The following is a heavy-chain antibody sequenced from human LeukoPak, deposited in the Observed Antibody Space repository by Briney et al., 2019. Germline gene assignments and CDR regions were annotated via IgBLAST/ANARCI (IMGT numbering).Heavy chain of an antibody. CDR2: ISTYNGNT. J-gene: IGHJ4*02. Sequence: ASVKVSCKASGYTFTSYGISWVRQAPGQGLEWMGWISTYNGNTNSAQKLQGRVTMTTDTSTSTAYMELRSLRSDDTAVYYCARRYCRSNSCYFDYWGQGTLVTVSS. V-gene: IGHV1-18*01. D-gene: IGHD2-2*01. CDR3: ARRYCRSNSCYFDY. CDR1: GYTFTSYG.